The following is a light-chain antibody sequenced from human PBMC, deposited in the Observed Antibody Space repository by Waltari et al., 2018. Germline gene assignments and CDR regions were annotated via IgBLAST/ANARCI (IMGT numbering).Light chain of an antibody. CDR2: NTN. J-gene: IGLJ3*02. Sequence: QTVVTQEPSFSVSPGGTISVTCALAFGSVPSLSQASRYQQTPGQAPRTLIYNTNTRSSGVPDRFAGSILGNKAALTITGAQADDESDYYCLLSMGSGIWVFGGGTKVTVL. V-gene: IGLV8-61*01. CDR3: LLSMGSGIWV. CDR1: FGSVPSLSQ.